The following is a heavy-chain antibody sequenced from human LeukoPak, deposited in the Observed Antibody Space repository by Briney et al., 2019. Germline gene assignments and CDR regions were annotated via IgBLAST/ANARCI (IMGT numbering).Heavy chain of an antibody. CDR3: ARAPYYYYMDV. CDR1: GGSFSGHY. V-gene: IGHV4-34*01. J-gene: IGHJ6*03. CDR2: INHSGST. Sequence: SETLSLTCAVYGGSFSGHYWSWIRQPPGKGLEWIGEINHSGSTNYNPSLKSRVTISVDTSKNQFSLKLSSVTAADTAVYYCARAPYYYYMDVWGKGTTVTISS.